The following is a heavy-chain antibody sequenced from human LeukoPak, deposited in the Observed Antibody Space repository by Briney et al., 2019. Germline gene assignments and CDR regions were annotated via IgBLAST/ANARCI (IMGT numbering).Heavy chain of an antibody. V-gene: IGHV1-18*04. CDR1: GYTFTSYY. J-gene: IGHJ4*02. D-gene: IGHD2-2*01. CDR2: ISAYNGNT. Sequence: ASVKVSCKASGYTFTSYYMHWVRQAPGQGLEWMGWISAYNGNTNYAQKLQGRVTMTTDTSTSTAYMELRSLRSDDTAVYYCARGYRSTYYFDYWGQGTLVTVSS. CDR3: ARGYRSTYYFDY.